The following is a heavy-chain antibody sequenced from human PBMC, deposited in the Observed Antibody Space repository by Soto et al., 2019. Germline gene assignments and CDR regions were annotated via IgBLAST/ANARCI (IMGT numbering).Heavy chain of an antibody. CDR1: GDSVSNNGAT. CDR2: AYYRSRWQY. J-gene: IGHJ4*02. Sequence: PSQTLSLTCAICGDSVSNNGATWNWIRQSPSRGLEWLGRAYYRSRWQYDYATSVRSRITINPDTSKNQFSLQLSSVTPKDTAVYYCARDPPDFNSGFDSWGQGSLVTVSS. CDR3: ARDPPDFNSGFDS. D-gene: IGHD1-26*01. V-gene: IGHV6-1*01.